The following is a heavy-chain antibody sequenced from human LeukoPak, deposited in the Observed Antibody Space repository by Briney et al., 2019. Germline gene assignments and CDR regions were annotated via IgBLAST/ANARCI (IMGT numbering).Heavy chain of an antibody. CDR1: SGSISSSSYY. Sequence: PSETLSLTCTVSSGSISSSSYYWGWIRQPPGKGLEWIGSISYSGTTYYNPSLKSRVTISVDTSKNQFSLKLSSVTAADTAVCYCARHNGYNSGYYYYYMDVWGKGTTVTVSS. D-gene: IGHD5-24*01. CDR3: ARHNGYNSGYYYYYMDV. CDR2: ISYSGTT. V-gene: IGHV4-39*01. J-gene: IGHJ6*03.